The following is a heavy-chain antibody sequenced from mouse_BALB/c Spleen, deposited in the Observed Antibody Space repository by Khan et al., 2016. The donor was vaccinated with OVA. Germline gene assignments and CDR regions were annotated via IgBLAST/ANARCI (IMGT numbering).Heavy chain of an antibody. CDR2: IYPGTGNI. Sequence: VQLHQSGAELVRPGASVKLSCKTSGYIFTTYWIHWVKQRSGQGLEWIARIYPGTGNIYYSANFKGKATLTADNSSSTAYMQFSSLKSEDSAVFFCAREKAVYDFDYWGQGTTLTVSS. J-gene: IGHJ2*01. D-gene: IGHD3-3*01. CDR3: AREKAVYDFDY. CDR1: GYIFTTYW. V-gene: IGHV1-76*01.